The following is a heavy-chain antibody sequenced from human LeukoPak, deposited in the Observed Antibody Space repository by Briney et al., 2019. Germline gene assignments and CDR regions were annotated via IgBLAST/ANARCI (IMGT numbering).Heavy chain of an antibody. D-gene: IGHD3-10*01. CDR3: AELGSYYYGSGSYPYAHDY. V-gene: IGHV3-30*04. J-gene: IGHJ4*02. Sequence: GGSLRLSCAASGFTFSSYAMHWVRQAPGKGLEWVAVISYDGSNKYYADSVKGRFTISRDNSKNTLYLQMNSLRAEDTAVYYCAELGSYYYGSGSYPYAHDYWGQGTLVTVSS. CDR2: ISYDGSNK. CDR1: GFTFSSYA.